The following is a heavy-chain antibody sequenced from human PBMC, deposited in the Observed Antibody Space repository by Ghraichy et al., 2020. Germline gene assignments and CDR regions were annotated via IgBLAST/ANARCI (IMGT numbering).Heavy chain of an antibody. CDR2: IGDDGSNK. V-gene: IGHV3-30*02. J-gene: IGHJ4*02. D-gene: IGHD3-22*01. CDR3: AKDRYHSSGYYFDN. Sequence: GESLNISCAASGFTFSTYGMHWVRQAPGKGLEWVAFIGDDGSNKYYADSVKGRFIISRDNSKNTLYLQMNSLRAEDTAVYHCAKDRYHSSGYYFDNWGQGTLVTVSS. CDR1: GFTFSTYG.